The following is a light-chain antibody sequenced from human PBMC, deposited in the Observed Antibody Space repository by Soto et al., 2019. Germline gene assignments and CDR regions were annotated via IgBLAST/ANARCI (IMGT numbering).Light chain of an antibody. J-gene: IGLJ2*01. CDR2: QDS. V-gene: IGLV3-1*01. CDR3: QAWDSSTAVV. CDR1: KLGDKN. Sequence: SYELTQPPSVSVSPGQPASITCSGDKLGDKNARWYQQKPGQAPVLVIYQDSKRPSGIPERFSGSNSGNTATLTISGTQAMDEADYYCQAWDSSTAVVFGGGTKVTVL.